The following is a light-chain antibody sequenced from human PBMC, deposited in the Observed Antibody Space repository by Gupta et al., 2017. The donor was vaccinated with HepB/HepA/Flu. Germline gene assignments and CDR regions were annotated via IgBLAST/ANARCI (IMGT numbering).Light chain of an antibody. V-gene: IGKV3-11*01. CDR2: YPS. CDR3: LQLSSLPLT. Sequence: EIVSTKYSDSRDLWPGERACRSCRGSQSFRITLAWYQQNPGRSPRLLIYYPSKRATGIPARFSGSGSGTDFTLPISSPEPADFTVYYCLQLSSLPLTFGGGTKVEIK. CDR1: QSFRIT. J-gene: IGKJ4*01.